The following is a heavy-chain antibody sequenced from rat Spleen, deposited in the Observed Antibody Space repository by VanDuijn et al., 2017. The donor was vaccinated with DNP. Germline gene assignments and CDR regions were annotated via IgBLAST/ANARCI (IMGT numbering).Heavy chain of an antibody. CDR1: GFSLTSHH. D-gene: IGHD4-1*01. CDR3: ARDWDGYNIDY. Sequence: QVQLKESGPGLVQPSQTLSLTCTVSGFSLTSHHVHWVRQPSGKGLEWMGIIGTGGTTEYNPILKSRLSISRDTSKSQVLLRMNSLQSEDTATYYCARDWDGYNIDYWGQGVMVTVSS. J-gene: IGHJ2*01. V-gene: IGHV2-30*01. CDR2: IGTGGTT.